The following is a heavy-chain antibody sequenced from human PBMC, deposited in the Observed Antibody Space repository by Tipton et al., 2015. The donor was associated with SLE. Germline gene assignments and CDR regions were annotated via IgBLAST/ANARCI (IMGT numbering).Heavy chain of an antibody. CDR3: AREKGYGGYFYYGMDV. CDR2: ISYDGSDE. V-gene: IGHV3-30*03. Sequence: SLRLSCATSGFTFSSYGMSWVRQTPGKGLEWLSLISYDGSDEYYADSVKGRFTISRDKSKNTLHLQMNSLRPEDTAVYFCAREKGYGGYFYYGMDVWGQGTAVTVSS. CDR1: GFTFSSYG. J-gene: IGHJ6*02. D-gene: IGHD5-12*01.